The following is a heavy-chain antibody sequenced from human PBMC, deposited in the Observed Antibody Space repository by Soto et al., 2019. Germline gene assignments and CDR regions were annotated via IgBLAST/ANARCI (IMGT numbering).Heavy chain of an antibody. CDR3: GGRSDVGGRRYGEVDP. CDR2: MNPNSGNT. CDR1: GYTFTSYD. D-gene: IGHD3-10*01. Sequence: QVQLVQSGAEVKKPGASVKVSCKASGYTFTSYDINWVRQATGQGLEWMGWMNPNSGNTGYAQKFQGRHTMTRNTXRXKAYMELSSLRAAETAVYYCGGRSDVGGRRYGEVDPWGQGTLVTASS. V-gene: IGHV1-8*01. J-gene: IGHJ5*02.